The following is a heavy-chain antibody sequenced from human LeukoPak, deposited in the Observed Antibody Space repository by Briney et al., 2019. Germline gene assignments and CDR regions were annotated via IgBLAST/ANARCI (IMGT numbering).Heavy chain of an antibody. CDR1: GFTFSSYS. V-gene: IGHV3-21*01. CDR3: ASPPSSVYYYYMDV. J-gene: IGHJ6*03. D-gene: IGHD3-10*01. CDR2: ISSSSSYI. Sequence: GGSLRLSRAASGFTFSSYSMNWVRQAPGKGLEWVSSISSSSSYIYYADSVKGRFTISRDNAKNSLYLQMNSLRAEDTAVYYCASPPSSVYYYYMDVWGKGTTVTVSS.